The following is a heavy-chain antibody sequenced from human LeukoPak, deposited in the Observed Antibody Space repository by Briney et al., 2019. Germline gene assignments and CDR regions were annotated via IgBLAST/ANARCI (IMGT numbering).Heavy chain of an antibody. J-gene: IGHJ6*03. Sequence: PGGSLRLSCAAFGFTFSSYSMNWVRQAPGKGLEWVASISSSSSYIYYADSVKGRFTISRDNAKNSLYLQMNSLRAEDTAVYYCARDGEGSGRPAYYYYYMDVWGKGTTVTVSS. CDR3: ARDGEGSGRPAYYYYYMDV. D-gene: IGHD3-10*01. CDR2: ISSSSSYI. CDR1: GFTFSSYS. V-gene: IGHV3-21*01.